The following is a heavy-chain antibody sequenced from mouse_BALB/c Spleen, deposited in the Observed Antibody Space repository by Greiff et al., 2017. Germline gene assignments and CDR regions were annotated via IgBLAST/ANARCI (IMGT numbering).Heavy chain of an antibody. V-gene: IGHV7-1*02. D-gene: IGHD2-3*01. CDR1: GFTFSDFY. J-gene: IGHJ2*01. CDR2: SRNKANDYTT. CDR3: ARDRDGYFDY. Sequence: EVNVVESGGGLVQPGGSLRLSCATSGFTFSDFYMEWVRQPPGKRLEWIAASRNKANDYTTEYSASVKGRFIVSRDTSQSILYLQMNALRAEDTAMYYCARDRDGYFDYWGQGTTLTVSS.